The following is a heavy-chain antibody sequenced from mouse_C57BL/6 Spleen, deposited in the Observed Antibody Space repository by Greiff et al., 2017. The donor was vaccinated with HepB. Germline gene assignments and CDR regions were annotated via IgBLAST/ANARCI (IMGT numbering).Heavy chain of an antibody. Sequence: VQLQQSGPELVKPGASVKISCKASGYAFSSSWMNWVKQRPGKGLEWIGRIYPGDGYTNYNGKFKGKATLTADKSSSTAYMQLSSLTSEDSAVYFCARAPLSGSYFDYWGQGTTLTVSS. V-gene: IGHV1-82*01. CDR2: IYPGDGYT. D-gene: IGHD2-3*01. CDR1: GYAFSSSW. CDR3: ARAPLSGSYFDY. J-gene: IGHJ2*01.